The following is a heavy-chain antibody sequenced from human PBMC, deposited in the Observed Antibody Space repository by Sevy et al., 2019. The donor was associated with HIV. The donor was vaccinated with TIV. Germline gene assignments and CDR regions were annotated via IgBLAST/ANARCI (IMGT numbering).Heavy chain of an antibody. CDR3: ASLAAASGLDYMDA. V-gene: IGHV1-46*01. Sequence: ASVKVSCKASGYTLTSHYMHWVRQAPGQGLEWMGISNPSGGYTRYAQKFQGRVIMTRDTSTSTAYMELSSLRSDDTAVYYCASLAAASGLDYMDAWDKGTTVTVSS. D-gene: IGHD6-13*01. CDR1: GYTLTSHY. CDR2: SNPSGGYT. J-gene: IGHJ6*03.